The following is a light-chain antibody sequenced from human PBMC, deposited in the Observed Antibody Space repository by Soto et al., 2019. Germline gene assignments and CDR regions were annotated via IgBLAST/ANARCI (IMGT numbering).Light chain of an antibody. CDR3: XSXTSSSRV. Sequence: QSALTQPASVSGSPGQSITISCTGTSSDVGGYNYVSWYQQHPGKAPKLMIYDVSNRPSGVSNRFSGSKSGNTASLTISGLQAEDEADYXXXSXTSSSRVFGTGTXVTXL. CDR1: SSDVGGYNY. CDR2: DVS. V-gene: IGLV2-14*01. J-gene: IGLJ1*01.